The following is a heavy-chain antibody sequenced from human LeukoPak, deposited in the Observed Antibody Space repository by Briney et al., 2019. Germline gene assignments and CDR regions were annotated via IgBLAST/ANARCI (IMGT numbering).Heavy chain of an antibody. D-gene: IGHD1-26*01. V-gene: IGHV1-69*04. CDR3: ARKVGATTDYYYGMDV. CDR1: GGTFSSYA. J-gene: IGHJ6*02. CDR2: IIPILGIA. Sequence: GASVKVSCKASGGTFSSYAISWVRQAPGQGLEWMGRIIPILGIANYAQKFQGRVTITADKSTSTAYMELSSLRSEDTAVYYCARKVGATTDYYYGMDVWGQGTTVTVSS.